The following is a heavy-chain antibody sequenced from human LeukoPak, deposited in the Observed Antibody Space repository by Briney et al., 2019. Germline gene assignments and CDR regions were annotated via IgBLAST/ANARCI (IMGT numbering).Heavy chain of an antibody. CDR2: INPNTGDT. CDR1: GYPFTGWY. V-gene: IGHV1-2*06. Sequence: ASVKVSCKASGYPFTGWYLHWVRQAPGQGLEWMGRINPNTGDTDYAQEFQGRVTMTRDTSITTAYMDLSSLRLDDTAIYYCARAKSDYYDSRVCAHFDNWGQGTLVTVSS. CDR3: ARAKSDYYDSRVCAHFDN. J-gene: IGHJ4*02. D-gene: IGHD3-22*01.